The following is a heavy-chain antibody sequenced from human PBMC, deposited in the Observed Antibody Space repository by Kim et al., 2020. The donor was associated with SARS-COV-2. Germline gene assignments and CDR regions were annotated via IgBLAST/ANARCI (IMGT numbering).Heavy chain of an antibody. D-gene: IGHD3-22*01. CDR1: GYTFTSYA. V-gene: IGHV1-3*01. CDR2: INAGNGNT. J-gene: IGHJ5*02. Sequence: ASVKVSCKASGYTFTSYAMHWVRQAPGQRLEWMGWINAGNGNTKYSQKFQGRVTITRDTSASTAYMELSSLRSEDTAVYYCARFWYDSSGYLSWDWFDPWGQGTLVTVSS. CDR3: ARFWYDSSGYLSWDWFDP.